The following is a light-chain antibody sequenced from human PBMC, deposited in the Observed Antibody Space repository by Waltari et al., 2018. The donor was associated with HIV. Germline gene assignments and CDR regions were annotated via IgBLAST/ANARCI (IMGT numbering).Light chain of an antibody. CDR1: QSVFYSSNNKNY. Sequence: DIVVPQSPDSLAGSLGERATIHCKSSQSVFYSSNNKNYLAWYQQKPGQPPKLLVYWASTRESGVPDRFSGSGSGTDFTLTISSLQAEDVAVYYCQQYYSTPPAFGGGTKVEI. V-gene: IGKV4-1*01. CDR2: WAS. CDR3: QQYYSTPPA. J-gene: IGKJ4*01.